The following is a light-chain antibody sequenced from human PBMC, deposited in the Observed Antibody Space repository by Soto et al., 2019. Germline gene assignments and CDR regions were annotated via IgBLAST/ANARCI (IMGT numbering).Light chain of an antibody. V-gene: IGKV3-20*01. Sequence: ENVLTQSPGTLSLSPGERATLSCRASQSVSSNFLAWYQQKPGQAPRLLIYGASNRATGIPDRFSGSGSGTAFTLTTSRLEPEDFGAYYCQQYDSSPPTFGQGTKVEIK. J-gene: IGKJ1*01. CDR2: GAS. CDR1: QSVSSNF. CDR3: QQYDSSPPT.